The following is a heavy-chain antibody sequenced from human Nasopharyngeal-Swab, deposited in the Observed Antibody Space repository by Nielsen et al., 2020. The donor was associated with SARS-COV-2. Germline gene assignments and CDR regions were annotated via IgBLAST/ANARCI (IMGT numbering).Heavy chain of an antibody. D-gene: IGHD6-13*01. CDR3: ARDRMMGAAAALDY. V-gene: IGHV4-34*01. Sequence: GSLRLSCAVYGGSFSGYYWSWIRQPPGKGLERIGEINHSGSTNYNPSLKSRVTISVDTSKNQFSLKLSSVTAADTAVYYCARDRMMGAAAALDYWGQGTLVTVSS. CDR2: INHSGST. J-gene: IGHJ4*02. CDR1: GGSFSGYY.